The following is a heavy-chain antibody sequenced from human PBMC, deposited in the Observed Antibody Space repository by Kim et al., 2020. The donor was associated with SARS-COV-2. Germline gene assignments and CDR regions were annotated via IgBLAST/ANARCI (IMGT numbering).Heavy chain of an antibody. CDR2: IYYSGST. CDR3: ARGGYGSGSYYRYYYYGMDV. V-gene: IGHV4-31*03. CDR1: GGSISSGGYY. Sequence: SETLSLTCTVSGGSISSGGYYWSWIRQHPGKGLEWIGYIYYSGSTYYNPSLKSRVTISVDTSKNQFSLKLSSVTAADTAVYYCARGGYGSGSYYRYYYYGMDVWGQGTTVTVSS. D-gene: IGHD3-10*01. J-gene: IGHJ6*02.